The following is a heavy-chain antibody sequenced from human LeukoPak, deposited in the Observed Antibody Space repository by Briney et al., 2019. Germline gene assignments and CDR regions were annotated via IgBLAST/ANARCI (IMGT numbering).Heavy chain of an antibody. Sequence: GGSLRLSCTASGFTFGDYAMSWVRQAPGKGLEWVANIKQDGSEKYYVDSVKGRFTISRDNAKNSLYLQMNSLRAEDTAVYYCARDSSSGWYWGAFDIWGQGTMVTVSS. CDR3: ARDSSSGWYWGAFDI. D-gene: IGHD6-19*01. J-gene: IGHJ3*02. CDR1: GFTFGDYA. CDR2: IKQDGSEK. V-gene: IGHV3-7*01.